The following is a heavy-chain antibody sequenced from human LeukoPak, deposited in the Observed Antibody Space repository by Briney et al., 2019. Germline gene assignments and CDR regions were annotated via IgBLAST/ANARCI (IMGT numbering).Heavy chain of an antibody. V-gene: IGHV3-53*01. Sequence: PGGSLRLSCAASGFSVTSNYMSWVRQAPGKGLEWVSVLYSGGKTYYANSAKGRFTISRDSSTNTLYLQMESLRADDTAIYYCVGVRYNYGLSAYWGQGTLVIVSS. CDR1: GFSVTSNY. CDR3: VGVRYNYGLSAY. D-gene: IGHD5-18*01. CDR2: LYSGGKT. J-gene: IGHJ4*02.